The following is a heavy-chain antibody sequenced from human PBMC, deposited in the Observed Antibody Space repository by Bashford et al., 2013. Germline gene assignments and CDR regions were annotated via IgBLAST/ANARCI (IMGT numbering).Heavy chain of an antibody. J-gene: IGHJ6*02. CDR1: GSFNYY. D-gene: IGHD6-6*01. V-gene: IGHV4-34*01. Sequence: SETPVPHLRCLCGSFNYYWSWIRQPPGRGWSGFGDINHGGSTNYNPSLKSRVTMSVDTSKNQVSLRLSSVTAADTADYYCARGQRYTTSVSVGFVSTLMDVWGPGTTVTVSS. CDR2: INHGGST. CDR3: ARGQRYTTSVSVGFVSTLMDV.